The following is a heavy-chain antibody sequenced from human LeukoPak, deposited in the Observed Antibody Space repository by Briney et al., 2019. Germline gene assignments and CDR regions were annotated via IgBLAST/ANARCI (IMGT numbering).Heavy chain of an antibody. V-gene: IGHV4-39*07. J-gene: IGHJ4*02. D-gene: IGHD3-10*01. CDR3: ARVGVEYYGSGGYLYPVH. CDR1: GGSINSRGYL. CDR2: IYYSGST. Sequence: PSETLSLTCTVSGGSINSRGYLWGWIRQTPGKGLEWIGTIYYSGSTYYNPSLKSRVTISIDTYNHRFSQRLSSVTAADTAVYYCARVGVEYYGSGGYLYPVHWGQGTLVTVSS.